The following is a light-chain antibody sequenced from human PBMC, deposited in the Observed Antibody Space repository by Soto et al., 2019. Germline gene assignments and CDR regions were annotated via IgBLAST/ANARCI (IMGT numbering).Light chain of an antibody. CDR2: GAS. Sequence: EIVLTQSPGTRSLSPGERATLSCRASESVSSYLAWYLQKPGQAPRLLNYGASTRAHGIPARFSGSGSGTELTLTISSLQSQDFAVYSCQQYTNWLLITFGQGTRLENK. V-gene: IGKV3-15*01. CDR1: ESVSSY. CDR3: QQYTNWLLIT. J-gene: IGKJ5*01.